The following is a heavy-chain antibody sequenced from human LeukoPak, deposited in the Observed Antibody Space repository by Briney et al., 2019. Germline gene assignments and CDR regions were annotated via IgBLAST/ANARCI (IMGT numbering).Heavy chain of an antibody. Sequence: GSLRLSYAASGFTFSSYGMHWVRQAPGKGLEWVAVIWYDGSNKYYADSVKGRFTISRDNSKNTLYLQMNSLRAEDTAVYYCARDEGGYDAFDIWGQGTMVTVSS. CDR3: ARDEGGYDAFDI. CDR2: IWYDGSNK. CDR1: GFTFSSYG. V-gene: IGHV3-33*01. J-gene: IGHJ3*02. D-gene: IGHD6-25*01.